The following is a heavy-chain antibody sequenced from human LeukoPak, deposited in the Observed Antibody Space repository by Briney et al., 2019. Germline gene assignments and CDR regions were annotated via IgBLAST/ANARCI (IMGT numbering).Heavy chain of an antibody. D-gene: IGHD3-22*01. CDR2: ISSSSSYI. CDR3: ARRGGHYYQAFDI. J-gene: IGHJ3*02. V-gene: IGHV3-21*01. CDR1: GFTFSSYS. Sequence: GGSLRLSCAASGFTFSSYSMNWVRQAPGKGLEWVTSISSSSSYIYYADSVKGRFTISRDNAKNSLYLQMNSLRAEDTAVYYCARRGGHYYQAFDIWGQGTMVTVSS.